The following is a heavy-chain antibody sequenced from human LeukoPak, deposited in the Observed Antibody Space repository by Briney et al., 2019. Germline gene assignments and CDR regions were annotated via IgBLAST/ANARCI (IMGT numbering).Heavy chain of an antibody. J-gene: IGHJ3*02. CDR3: ARDFIVGAIPPSIDAFDI. D-gene: IGHD1-26*01. Sequence: ETLSLTCTVSGGSISSYYWSWVRQAPGKGLEWVSVIYSGGSTYYADSVKGRFTISRDNSKNTLYLQMNSLRAEDTAVYYCARDFIVGAIPPSIDAFDIWGQGTMVTVSS. CDR2: IYSGGST. CDR1: GGSISSYY. V-gene: IGHV3-66*01.